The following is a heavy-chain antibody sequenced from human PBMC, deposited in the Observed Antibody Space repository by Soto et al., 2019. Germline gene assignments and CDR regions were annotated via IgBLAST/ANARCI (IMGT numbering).Heavy chain of an antibody. V-gene: IGHV3-33*01. J-gene: IGHJ4*02. D-gene: IGHD1-7*01. CDR2: IWYDGSNK. CDR1: GFTISTHG. Sequence: QVQLVESGGGVVQPGTSLRLSCAASGFTISTHGMHWVRQAPGKGLEWVANIWYDGSNKFYADSVKGRFTISKDNSKNTHYVEMNSLNAEDTAVYYCAAATTWNFHFHYWGQGTQVTVSS. CDR3: AAATTWNFHFHY.